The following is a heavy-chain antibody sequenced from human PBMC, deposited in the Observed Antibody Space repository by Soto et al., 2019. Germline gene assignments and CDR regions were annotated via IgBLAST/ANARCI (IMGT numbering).Heavy chain of an antibody. CDR1: GGSVSSGSCY. V-gene: IGHV4-61*01. CDR2: IYYIGIT. D-gene: IGHD2-8*01. Sequence: SETLSLTCTVSGGSVSSGSCYWTWIRQLPGKGLEWIGYIYYIGITNYNPSLKSRVTISPDTSKNQFSLKLTSVTAADTAVYYCARVNGGPYYFDYWGQGTLVTVSS. CDR3: ARVNGGPYYFDY. J-gene: IGHJ4*02.